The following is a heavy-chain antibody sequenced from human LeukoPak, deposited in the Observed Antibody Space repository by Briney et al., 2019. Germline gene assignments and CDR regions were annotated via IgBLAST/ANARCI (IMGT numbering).Heavy chain of an antibody. V-gene: IGHV3-74*03. D-gene: IGHD1-14*01. J-gene: IGHJ3*02. Sequence: GGSLRLSCAVSGFTFSSHWMHWVCEAPRKGLVWVSRINGGGSSTTYADSVKGRFTISRDNAKNTLYLHMNSLRDDDTAVYYCAMSISGLAFDIWGPGTMVTVSS. CDR3: AMSISGLAFDI. CDR1: GFTFSSHW. CDR2: INGGGSST.